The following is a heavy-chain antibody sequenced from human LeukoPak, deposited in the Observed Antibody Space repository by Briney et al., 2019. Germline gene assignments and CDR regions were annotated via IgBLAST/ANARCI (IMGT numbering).Heavy chain of an antibody. CDR2: IYRNADGGTT. D-gene: IGHD2-2*01. V-gene: IGHV3-15*05. Sequence: GGSLRLSCAASGFTFSNAWMTWVRQAPGKGLEWVGRIYRNADGGTTDYAAPVKGRFTISRDDSKNTLYLQMNSLKTEDTAVYYCTTDSYCSTTTCYASSNYYYGLDAWGQGTSVSVSS. CDR1: GFTFSNAW. J-gene: IGHJ6*02. CDR3: TTDSYCSTTTCYASSNYYYGLDA.